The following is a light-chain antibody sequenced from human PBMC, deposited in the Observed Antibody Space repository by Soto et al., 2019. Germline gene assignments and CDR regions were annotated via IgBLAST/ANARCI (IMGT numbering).Light chain of an antibody. J-gene: IGKJ1*01. Sequence: DIVMTQSPDSLAVSLGERATINCKSSQSVFYSSNNKNYLDWYQQKQGQPPKLLIYLPSTRESGVPDRFSGSGSGTAFTLTITSLQAEDVAVYYCQQYYRPSTFGQGTKVEIK. CDR2: LPS. V-gene: IGKV4-1*01. CDR3: QQYYRPST. CDR1: QSVFYSSNNKNY.